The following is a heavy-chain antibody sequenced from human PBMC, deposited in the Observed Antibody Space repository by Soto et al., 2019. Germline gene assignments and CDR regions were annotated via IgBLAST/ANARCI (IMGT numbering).Heavy chain of an antibody. J-gene: IGHJ5*02. CDR1: GYTFTSYD. D-gene: IGHD3-16*01. CDR2: MNPNSGNT. CDR3: AISITYGDNSSWFDP. V-gene: IGHV1-8*01. Sequence: QVQLVQSGAEVKKPGASVKVYCKASGYTFTSYDINWVRQATGQGLEYLGWMNPNSGNTVYVQKFQGRVTMSRATSISTTHTELRRRPSEDTGVNYSAISITYGDNSSWFDPWCQGNRVSVPS.